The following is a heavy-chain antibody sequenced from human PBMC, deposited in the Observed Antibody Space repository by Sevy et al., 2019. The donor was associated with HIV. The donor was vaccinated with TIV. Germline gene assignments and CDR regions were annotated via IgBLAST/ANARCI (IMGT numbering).Heavy chain of an antibody. CDR3: ARWVVAATSVNYYYYMDV. CDR2: IYTSGST. CDR1: GGSISSGSYY. J-gene: IGHJ6*03. Sequence: SETLSLTCTVSGGSISSGSYYWSWIRQPAGKGLEWIGRIYTSGSTNYNPSLKSRVTISVDTSKNQFSLKLSSVTAADTAVYYCARWVVAATSVNYYYYMDVWGKGTTVTVSS. V-gene: IGHV4-61*02. D-gene: IGHD2-15*01.